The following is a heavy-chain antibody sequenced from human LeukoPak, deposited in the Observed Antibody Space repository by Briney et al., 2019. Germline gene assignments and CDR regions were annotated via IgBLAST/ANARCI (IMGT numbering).Heavy chain of an antibody. CDR2: IYYSGST. J-gene: IGHJ4*02. Sequence: PSETLSLTCTVSGGSISSGGYYWSWIRQHPGKGLEWIGYIYYSGSTYYNPSLKSRVTISVDTSKNQFSLKLSSVTAADTAVYYCARSIRRGIAVAGSFDHWGQGTLVTVSS. CDR3: ARSIRRGIAVAGSFDH. CDR1: GGSISSGGYY. V-gene: IGHV4-31*03. D-gene: IGHD6-19*01.